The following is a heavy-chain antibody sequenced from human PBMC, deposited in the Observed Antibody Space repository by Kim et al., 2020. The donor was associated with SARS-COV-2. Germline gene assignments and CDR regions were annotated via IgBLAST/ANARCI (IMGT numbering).Heavy chain of an antibody. V-gene: IGHV1-18*01. CDR1: GYTFTSYG. CDR3: ARNIAARLYYYYGMDV. J-gene: IGHJ6*02. Sequence: ASVKVSCKASGYTFTSYGISWVRQAPGQGLEWMGWISAYNGNTNYAQKLQGRVTMTTDTSTSTAYMELRSLRSDDTAVYYCARNIAARLYYYYGMDVWGQGTTVTVSS. D-gene: IGHD6-6*01. CDR2: ISAYNGNT.